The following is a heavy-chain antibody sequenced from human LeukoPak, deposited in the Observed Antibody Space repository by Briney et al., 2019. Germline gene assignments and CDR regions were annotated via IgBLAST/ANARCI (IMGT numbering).Heavy chain of an antibody. CDR1: GYTFTGYY. J-gene: IGHJ6*03. CDR3: ARLKIDKWSTDDMDV. D-gene: IGHD2-15*01. CDR2: INPNSGGT. V-gene: IGHV1-2*02. Sequence: RASVKVSCKASGYTFTGYYMHWVRQAPGQGLEWMGWINPNSGGTNYAQKFQGRVTMTRDTSISTAYMELSRLRSDDTAVYYCARLKIDKWSTDDMDVWGKGTTVTVSS.